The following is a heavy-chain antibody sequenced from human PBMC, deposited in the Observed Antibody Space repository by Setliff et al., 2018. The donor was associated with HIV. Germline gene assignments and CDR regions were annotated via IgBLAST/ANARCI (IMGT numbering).Heavy chain of an antibody. CDR3: AKGASFSGSYFDY. D-gene: IGHD5-12*01. V-gene: IGHV3-23*01. Sequence: HPGGSLRLSCAASGFTFSSYAMSWVRQAPGKGLEWVSTINSNGGRTYYADSVKGRFTISRDNSKNTLSLQMNSLRVEDTAVYYCAKGASFSGSYFDYWGQGTLVTVSS. CDR1: GFTFSSYA. CDR2: INSNGGRT. J-gene: IGHJ4*02.